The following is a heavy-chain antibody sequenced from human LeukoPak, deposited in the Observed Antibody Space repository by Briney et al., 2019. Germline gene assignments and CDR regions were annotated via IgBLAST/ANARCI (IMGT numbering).Heavy chain of an antibody. J-gene: IGHJ6*03. D-gene: IGHD4-17*01. Sequence: SETLSLTCTVSGGSISSYYWSWIRQPPGKGLEWIGYIYYSGSTNYNPSLKSRVIISVDTSKNQFSLKLSPVTAADTAVYYCARTTTGYYYMDVWGKGTTVTVSS. CDR2: IYYSGST. CDR1: GGSISSYY. V-gene: IGHV4-59*08. CDR3: ARTTTGYYYMDV.